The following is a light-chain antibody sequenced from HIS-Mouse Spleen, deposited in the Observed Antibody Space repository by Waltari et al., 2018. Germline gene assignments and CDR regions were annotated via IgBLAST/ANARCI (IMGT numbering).Light chain of an antibody. CDR1: QSVSSF. J-gene: IGKJ1*01. CDR2: DAS. Sequence: DIVLTQSPATLSLSPGERATLSCWASQSVSSFLAWYQQKPGQAPRPLIYDASNRATGIPARFSGSGSGTDFTLTISSLEPEDFAVYYCQQRSNWWTFGQGTKVEIK. CDR3: QQRSNWWT. V-gene: IGKV3-11*01.